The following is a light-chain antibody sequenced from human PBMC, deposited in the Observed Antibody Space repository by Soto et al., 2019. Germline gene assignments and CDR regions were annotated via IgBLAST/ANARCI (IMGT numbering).Light chain of an antibody. CDR3: QQYNNWPYT. CDR2: GAS. J-gene: IGKJ2*01. V-gene: IGKV3-15*01. Sequence: VVTQSPSSLSVSPGDRVTISCRAGPISSNLAWHQQRPGQAPRLLIYGASVRATGVPARFSGSGSGTECILTINSLQSEDYAVYFCQQYNNWPYTFGQGTKVEI. CDR1: PISSN.